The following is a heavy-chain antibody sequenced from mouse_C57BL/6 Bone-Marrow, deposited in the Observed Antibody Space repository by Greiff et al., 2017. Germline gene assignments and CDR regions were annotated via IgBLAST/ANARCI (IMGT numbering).Heavy chain of an antibody. Sequence: VQLKQSGPELVKPGASVKMSCKASGYTFTDYNMHWVKQSHGKSLEWIGYINPNNGGTSYNQQFKGKATLTVNKSSSTAYMELRSLPSEESAVYYCARRAYYSDYVWFAYWGQGTLVTVSA. V-gene: IGHV1-22*01. CDR3: ARRAYYSDYVWFAY. CDR1: GYTFTDYN. J-gene: IGHJ3*01. CDR2: INPNNGGT. D-gene: IGHD2-5*01.